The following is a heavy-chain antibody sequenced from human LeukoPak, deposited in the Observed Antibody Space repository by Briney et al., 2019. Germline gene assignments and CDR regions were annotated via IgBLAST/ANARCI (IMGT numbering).Heavy chain of an antibody. J-gene: IGHJ4*02. V-gene: IGHV3-49*04. CDR2: TRSKAYNGTT. D-gene: IGHD4-23*01. Sequence: GGSLRLSCTASGFASGDYAMNWVRQAPGKGLEWVGFTRSKAYNGTTEYAASVKGRFTISRDDSKSIAYLQMNSLKSEDTAVYYCTSGANSLWGQGTLVTVSS. CDR3: TSGANSL. CDR1: GFASGDYA.